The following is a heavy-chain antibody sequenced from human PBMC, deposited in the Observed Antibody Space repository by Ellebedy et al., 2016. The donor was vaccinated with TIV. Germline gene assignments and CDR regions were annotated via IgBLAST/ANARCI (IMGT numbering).Heavy chain of an antibody. J-gene: IGHJ4*02. CDR3: ARGGRYSGSYNFDH. CDR1: GYTFTRYYF. V-gene: IGHV1-46*01. CDR2: INPGDGTT. D-gene: IGHD1-26*01. Sequence: AASVKVSCKASGYTFTRYYFMLWVRQAPGQGLEWMGIINPGDGTTTYARKFQGRLTMTRDTSTSTFYMELGSLRSEDTAVYYCARGGRYSGSYNFDHWGQGSLVTVSS.